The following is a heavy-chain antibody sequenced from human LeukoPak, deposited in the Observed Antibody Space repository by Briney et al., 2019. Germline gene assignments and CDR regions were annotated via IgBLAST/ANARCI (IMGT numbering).Heavy chain of an antibody. CDR2: MNPNSGNT. J-gene: IGHJ4*02. CDR1: GYTFTSYD. CDR3: ARSGGSYGEFDY. V-gene: IGHV1-8*01. D-gene: IGHD1-26*01. Sequence: GASVKVSCKASGYTFTSYDINWVRQATGQGLEWMGWMNPNSGNTGYAQKFQGRVTMTRNTSISTAYMELSRLRSDDTAVYYCARSGGSYGEFDYWGQGTLVTVSS.